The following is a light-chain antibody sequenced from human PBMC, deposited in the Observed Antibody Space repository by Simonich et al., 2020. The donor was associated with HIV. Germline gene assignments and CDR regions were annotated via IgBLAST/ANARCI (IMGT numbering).Light chain of an antibody. CDR3: MQGTHWPPWT. V-gene: IGKV2-30*02. Sequence: DVVMTQSPLSLPVTLGQPASISCRSSQSLVHSDGNTYLNWFQQRPGQSPRRLIYKVSNRDSGVPDRFSGSRSGTDFTLKISRVEAEDVGVYYCMQGTHWPPWTFGQGTKVEIK. CDR1: QSLVHSDGNTY. J-gene: IGKJ1*01. CDR2: KVS.